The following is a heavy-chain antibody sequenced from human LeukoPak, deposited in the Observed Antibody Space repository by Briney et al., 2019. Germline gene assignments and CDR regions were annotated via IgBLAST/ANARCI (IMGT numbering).Heavy chain of an antibody. J-gene: IGHJ4*02. V-gene: IGHV1-2*02. CDR1: GYTFTAYY. CDR3: ARGEHITMISLDY. D-gene: IGHD3-22*01. Sequence: HWASVKVSCKASGYTFTAYYLHWVRQAPGQGLEWMGWINPNSGGTNFAQKFQGRVTMTRDTSISTAYMELSRLRSDDTAVYYCARGEHITMISLDYWGQGTLVTVSS. CDR2: INPNSGGT.